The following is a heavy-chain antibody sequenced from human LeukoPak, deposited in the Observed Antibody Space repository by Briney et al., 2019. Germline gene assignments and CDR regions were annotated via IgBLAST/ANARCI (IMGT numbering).Heavy chain of an antibody. Sequence: PGGSLRLSCAASGFTFSSYGMHWVRQAPGKGLEWVAVIWYDGSNNYYADSVKGRFTISRDNSKNTLYLQMNSLRAEDTAVYYCARGNEDYSSSDAFDVWGQGTMATVSS. CDR3: ARGNEDYSSSDAFDV. D-gene: IGHD6-6*01. CDR1: GFTFSSYG. V-gene: IGHV3-33*01. J-gene: IGHJ3*01. CDR2: IWYDGSNN.